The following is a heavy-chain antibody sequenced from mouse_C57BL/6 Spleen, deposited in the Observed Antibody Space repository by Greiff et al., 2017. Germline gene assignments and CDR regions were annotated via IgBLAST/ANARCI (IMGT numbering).Heavy chain of an antibody. CDR3: ARQLGSYYAMDY. V-gene: IGHV5-9*01. D-gene: IGHD4-1*01. Sequence: EVMLVESGGGLVKPGGSLKLSCAASGFTFSSYTMSWVRQTPEKRLEWVATISGGGGNTYYPDSVKGRFTISRDNAKNTLYLQMSSLRSEDTALYYCARQLGSYYAMDYWGQGTSVTVSS. CDR2: ISGGGGNT. CDR1: GFTFSSYT. J-gene: IGHJ4*01.